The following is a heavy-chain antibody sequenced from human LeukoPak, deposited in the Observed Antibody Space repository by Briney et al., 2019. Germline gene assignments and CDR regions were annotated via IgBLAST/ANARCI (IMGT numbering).Heavy chain of an antibody. CDR2: IYYSGST. Sequence: SETLSLTCTVSGGSISSYYWSWIRQPPGKGLEWIGYIYYSGSTNYNPSLKSRVTISVDTSKNQFSLKLSSVTAADTAVYYCARGVAPYCGGDCYSDYYYYYYMDVRGKGTTVTVSS. D-gene: IGHD2-21*01. J-gene: IGHJ6*03. CDR1: GGSISSYY. CDR3: ARGVAPYCGGDCYSDYYYYYYMDV. V-gene: IGHV4-59*01.